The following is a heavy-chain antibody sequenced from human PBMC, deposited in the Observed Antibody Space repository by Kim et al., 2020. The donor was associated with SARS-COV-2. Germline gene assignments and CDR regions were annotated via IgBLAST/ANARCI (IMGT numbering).Heavy chain of an antibody. J-gene: IGHJ4*02. CDR1: GGSISSSSYY. D-gene: IGHD5-12*01. CDR2: IYYSGST. Sequence: SETLSLTCTVSGGSISSSSYYWGWIRQPPGKGLEWIGSIYYSGSTYYNPSLKSRVTISVDTSKNQFSLKLSSVTAADTAVYYCARQVDIVATRIGIYFDYWGQGTLVTVSS. V-gene: IGHV4-39*01. CDR3: ARQVDIVATRIGIYFDY.